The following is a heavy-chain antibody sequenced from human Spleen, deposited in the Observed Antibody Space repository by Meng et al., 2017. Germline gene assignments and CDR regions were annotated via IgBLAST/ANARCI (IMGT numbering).Heavy chain of an antibody. Sequence: SETLSLTCTVSGASISSYTYYWGWIRQPPGKGLEWIGEINHSGSTNYNPSLKSRVTISVDTSKNQFSLKLSSVTAADTAVYYCARTTRNYDILTGYYFDYWGQGTLVTVSS. D-gene: IGHD3-9*01. CDR2: INHSGST. CDR1: GASISSYTYY. CDR3: ARTTRNYDILTGYYFDY. V-gene: IGHV4-39*07. J-gene: IGHJ4*02.